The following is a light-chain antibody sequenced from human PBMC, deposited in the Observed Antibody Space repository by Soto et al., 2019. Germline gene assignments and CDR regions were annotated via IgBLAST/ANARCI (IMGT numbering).Light chain of an antibody. CDR1: QSVGSTT. CDR3: QHFDDYIT. CDR2: GAS. V-gene: IGKV3-20*01. J-gene: IGKJ4*01. Sequence: EIVLTQSPGTLSLSPGERATLSCRASQSVGSTTLAWYQQKPGQAPRLLISGASYRATGIPDRFSGRGSGTDFTLTISRLEPEDFAVYYCQHFDDYITFGGGTKVEIK.